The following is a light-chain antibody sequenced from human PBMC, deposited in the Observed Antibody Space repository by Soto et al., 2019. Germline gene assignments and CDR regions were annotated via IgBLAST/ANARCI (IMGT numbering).Light chain of an antibody. J-gene: IGKJ1*01. CDR2: DAY. CDR1: QSVSSSY. CDR3: QQYNKWPQT. V-gene: IGKV3-20*01. Sequence: EIVLTQSPGTLSLSPGERATLSCRASQSVSSSYLAWYQQKPGQAPRLLIYDAYNRATGIPPRFSGSGSGTDFTLTISSLQSEDLAVYHCQQYNKWPQTFGQGTKVDIK.